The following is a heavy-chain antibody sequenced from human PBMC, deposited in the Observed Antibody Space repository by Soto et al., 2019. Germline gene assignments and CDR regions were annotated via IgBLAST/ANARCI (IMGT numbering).Heavy chain of an antibody. D-gene: IGHD3-22*01. Sequence: SVKVSCKASGFTFTSSAVQWVRQARGQRLEWIGWIVVGSGNTNCAQKFQERVTITRDMSTSTAYMELSSLRSEDTAVYYCAAGPDSSGYYAYYGMGVWGQGTTVTVSS. V-gene: IGHV1-58*01. CDR2: IVVGSGNT. CDR3: AAGPDSSGYYAYYGMGV. J-gene: IGHJ6*02. CDR1: GFTFTSSA.